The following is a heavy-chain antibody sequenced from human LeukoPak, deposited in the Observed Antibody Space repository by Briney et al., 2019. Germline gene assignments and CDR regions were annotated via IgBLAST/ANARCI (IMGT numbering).Heavy chain of an antibody. CDR2: ISAYNGNT. J-gene: IGHJ4*02. CDR3: ARWRSYGWGSYRYRGGDY. V-gene: IGHV1-18*04. CDR1: GYTFTSYG. D-gene: IGHD3-16*02. Sequence: GASVKVSCKASGYTFTSYGISWVRQAPGQGLEWMGWISAYNGNTNYAQKLQGRVTMTTDTSTSTAYMELRSLRSDDTAVYYCARWRSYGWGSYRYRGGDYWGQGTLVTVSS.